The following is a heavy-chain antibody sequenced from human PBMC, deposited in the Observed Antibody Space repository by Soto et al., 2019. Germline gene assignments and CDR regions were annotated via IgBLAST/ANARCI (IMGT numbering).Heavy chain of an antibody. J-gene: IGHJ6*02. CDR3: ARALGPNIVLVSAAIRDYYYYYGMDV. CDR2: ISYDGANE. Sequence: PGGSLRLSCAASGFTLSNYAMHWVRQAPGKGLEWLAIISYDGANEYYADSVKGRFTISRDNSKNTLYLQMNSLRAEDTAVYYCARALGPNIVLVSAAIRDYYYYYGMDVWGQGTTVTVSS. D-gene: IGHD2-2*02. CDR1: GFTLSNYA. V-gene: IGHV3-30*03.